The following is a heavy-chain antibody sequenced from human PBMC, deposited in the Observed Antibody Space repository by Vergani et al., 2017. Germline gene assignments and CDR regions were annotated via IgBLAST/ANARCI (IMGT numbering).Heavy chain of an antibody. CDR2: FDPEDGET. V-gene: IGHV1-24*01. D-gene: IGHD5-18*01. CDR3: ATAPPGQAMGRYYFDY. Sequence: QVQLVQSGAEVKKPGASVKVSCKVSGYTLTELSMHWVRQAPGKGLDWMGGFDPEDGETIYAQKFQGRVTMTEDTSTDTAYMELSSLRSEDTAVYYCATAPPGQAMGRYYFDYWGQGTLVTVSS. CDR1: GYTLTELS. J-gene: IGHJ4*02.